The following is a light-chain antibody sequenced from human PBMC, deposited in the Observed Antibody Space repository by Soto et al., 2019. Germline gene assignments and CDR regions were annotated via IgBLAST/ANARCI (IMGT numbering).Light chain of an antibody. J-gene: IGKJ3*01. V-gene: IGKV1-33*01. CDR2: DAS. CDR1: QDIRSY. CDR3: QQYDNLPV. Sequence: DIQMTQSPSSLSASVGDRVTITCQASQDIRSYLNWYQQKPGKAPKLLIYDASNLETGVPSRFSGSGSGTDFTFTISSLQPEDIATYYWQQYDNLPVFGPGTKVDIK.